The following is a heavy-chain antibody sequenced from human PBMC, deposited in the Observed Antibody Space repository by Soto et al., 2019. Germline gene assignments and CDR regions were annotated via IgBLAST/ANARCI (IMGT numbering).Heavy chain of an antibody. CDR1: GFSLSPYW. CDR3: ARDLRGPAY. V-gene: IGHV3-74*03. D-gene: IGHD3-10*01. CDR2: LSSDGFGA. Sequence: PGGSLRLSCAASGFSLSPYWMHGVRQVPGRGLEWVARLSSDGFGAAYADSVKGRFFISRDIARNTLSLQMNSLRADDTAVYYCARDLRGPAYWGRGTSVPVSS. J-gene: IGHJ4*02.